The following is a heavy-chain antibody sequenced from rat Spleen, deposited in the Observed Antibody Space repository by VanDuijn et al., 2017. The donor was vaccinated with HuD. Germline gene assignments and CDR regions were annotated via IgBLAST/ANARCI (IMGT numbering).Heavy chain of an antibody. D-gene: IGHD1-10*01. CDR2: ISYEGGNT. V-gene: IGHV5-22*01. CDR3: ARSRPYNNYGNWFAY. J-gene: IGHJ3*01. CDR1: GFTFSDYY. Sequence: EVQLVESGGGLVQPGRSLKLSCVASGFTFSDYYMVWVRQAPKKGLEWVASISYEGGNTYYGDSVKGRFTISRDIAKSTLYLQMNSLRSEDTATYYCARSRPYNNYGNWFAYWGQGTLVTVSS.